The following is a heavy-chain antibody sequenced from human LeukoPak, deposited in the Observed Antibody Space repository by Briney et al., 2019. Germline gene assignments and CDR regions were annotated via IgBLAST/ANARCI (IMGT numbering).Heavy chain of an antibody. CDR3: ARSELLWFGGVNSGFDY. J-gene: IGHJ4*02. CDR1: GGSISSYY. Sequence: SETLSLTCTVSGGSISSYYWSWIRQPPGKGLECIGYIYYSGSTNYNPSLKSRVTISIDTSRTRFSLKLTSVTAADTAVYYCARSELLWFGGVNSGFDYWGQGTLVTVSS. V-gene: IGHV4-59*01. D-gene: IGHD3-10*01. CDR2: IYYSGST.